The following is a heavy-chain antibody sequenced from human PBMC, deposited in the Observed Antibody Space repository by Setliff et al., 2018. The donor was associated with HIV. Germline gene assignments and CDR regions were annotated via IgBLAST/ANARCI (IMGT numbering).Heavy chain of an antibody. CDR3: ARDNLYYNLYDGSPVYGMDV. D-gene: IGHD3-3*01. Sequence: GGSLRLSCVASGLPFYNYWMTWLRQAPGRGLEWVSSISIGSGGAIDYADSVQGRFTIARDNSKNSLYLQMNGLRVEDTGVYYCARDNLYYNLYDGSPVYGMDVWGQGTTVTVSS. V-gene: IGHV3-21*01. CDR2: ISIGSGGAI. J-gene: IGHJ6*02. CDR1: GLPFYNYW.